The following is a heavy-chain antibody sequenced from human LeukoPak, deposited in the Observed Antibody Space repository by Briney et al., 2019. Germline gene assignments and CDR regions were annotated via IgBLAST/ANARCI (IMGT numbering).Heavy chain of an antibody. CDR2: INAGNGNT. V-gene: IGHV1-3*01. CDR3: ARGTLLLFDFDY. J-gene: IGHJ4*02. D-gene: IGHD1-26*01. CDR1: GYTFTSYA. Sequence: ASVKVSCKASGYTFTSYAMHWVRQAPGQRLEWMGWINAGNGNTKYSQKFQGRVTITRDTSASTAYMELSSLRSEDTAVYYCARGTLLLFDFDYWGQGTLVTVSS.